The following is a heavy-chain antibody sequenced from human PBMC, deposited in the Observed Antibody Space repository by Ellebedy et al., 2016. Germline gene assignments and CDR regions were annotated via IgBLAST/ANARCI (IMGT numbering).Heavy chain of an antibody. CDR1: GFTFNKFW. CDR3: ARVPGDEWEFDY. J-gene: IGHJ4*02. CDR2: INRDGSDK. D-gene: IGHD1-26*01. Sequence: GESLKISCAASGFTFNKFWVGWVRQAPGKGLEWVAHINRDGSDKYYVDSVRGRFSISRDTTKNSLLLQMNSLRAEDTAVYYCARVPGDEWEFDYWGQGTLVTVSS. V-gene: IGHV3-7*04.